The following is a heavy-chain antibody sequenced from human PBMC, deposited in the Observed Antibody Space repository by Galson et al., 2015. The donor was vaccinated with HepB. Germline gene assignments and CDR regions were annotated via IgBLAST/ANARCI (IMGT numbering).Heavy chain of an antibody. CDR1: GFAFDSHA. CDR3: AKGYGLFDS. D-gene: IGHD5-18*01. J-gene: IGHJ5*01. Sequence: SLRLSCAASGFAFDSHAMSWVRQAPGRGLEWISGIPGKGDSTFYADSVKGRFTVSKDNSNNMLYLQINSLRAEDAGLYFCAKGYGLFDSWGQGILVTVSS. V-gene: IGHV3-23*01. CDR2: IPGKGDST.